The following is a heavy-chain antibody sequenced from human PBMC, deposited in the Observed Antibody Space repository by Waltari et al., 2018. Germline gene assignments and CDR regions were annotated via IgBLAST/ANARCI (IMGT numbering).Heavy chain of an antibody. D-gene: IGHD2-2*01. CDR2: IYTHGST. Sequence: QVQLQQSGPGLVKPSETLSLTCTVSGGPRGRCYWSWIRQPAGKGLEWIGRIYTHGSTNYHPSLSSRLTLSVDTSKRQFSLKLSSVTAADTAVYYCARDRTVPEEYGMDVWGQGTTVTVSS. CDR1: GGPRGRCY. CDR3: ARDRTVPEEYGMDV. J-gene: IGHJ6*02. V-gene: IGHV4-4*07.